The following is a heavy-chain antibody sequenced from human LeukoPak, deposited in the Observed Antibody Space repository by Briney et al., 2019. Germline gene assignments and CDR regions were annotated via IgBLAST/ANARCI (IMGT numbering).Heavy chain of an antibody. J-gene: IGHJ4*02. Sequence: LSLTCTVSGGSISSGGYYWSWIRQAPGKGLEWIGRSRNEDHSYSTDFAASVRGRASLSRDHSRNSLYLQINSLRTDDTAVYYCVALLRGIGYWGQGTLVTVSS. CDR3: VALLRGIGY. D-gene: IGHD3-10*01. CDR2: SRNEDHSYST. V-gene: IGHV3-72*01. CDR1: GGSISSGGYY.